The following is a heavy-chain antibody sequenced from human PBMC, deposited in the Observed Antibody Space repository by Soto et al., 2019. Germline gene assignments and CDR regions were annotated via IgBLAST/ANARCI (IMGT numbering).Heavy chain of an antibody. CDR2: TYYRSRFFS. J-gene: IGHJ5*02. D-gene: IGHD3-10*01. CDR1: GDSVSSYSAA. Sequence: PSQTLSLTCAISGDSVSSYSAAWNWIRQSPSGGLEWLGRTYYRSRFFSVYAESVKSRIIINPDTSKNQFSLQLKSVTPEDTAVYYCVRDRYSSSGWFDPWGQGTPVTVSS. CDR3: VRDRYSSSGWFDP. V-gene: IGHV6-1*01.